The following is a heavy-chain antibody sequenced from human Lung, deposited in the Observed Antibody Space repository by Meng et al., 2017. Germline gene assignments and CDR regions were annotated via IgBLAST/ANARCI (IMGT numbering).Heavy chain of an antibody. Sequence: QLQLQESGPGLVKPSETLSLTCTVSGGSIGSSSYYWGWIRQPPGKGLEWIGSIYYTGSTYYNPSLKSRVTISVDTSKNQFSLKLSSVTAADTAVFYCARVGYYYDSDGYYGIDYWGQGTLVTVSS. D-gene: IGHD3-22*01. CDR3: ARVGYYYDSDGYYGIDY. V-gene: IGHV4-39*01. CDR1: GGSIGSSSYY. CDR2: IYYTGST. J-gene: IGHJ4*02.